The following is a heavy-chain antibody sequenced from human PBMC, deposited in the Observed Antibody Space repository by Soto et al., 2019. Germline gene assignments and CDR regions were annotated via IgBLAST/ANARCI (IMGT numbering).Heavy chain of an antibody. CDR2: IDGSGGIT. Sequence: SGFTFGTTDMSWVRQAPGEGLEWVSTIDGSGGITYYADSVKGRFTISRDNSRNTVYLQMNSLRGDDTALYYCVKNSGWFNTWGQGALVTVSS. CDR3: VKNSGWFNT. J-gene: IGHJ5*02. CDR1: GFTFGTTD. V-gene: IGHV3-23*01. D-gene: IGHD3-10*01.